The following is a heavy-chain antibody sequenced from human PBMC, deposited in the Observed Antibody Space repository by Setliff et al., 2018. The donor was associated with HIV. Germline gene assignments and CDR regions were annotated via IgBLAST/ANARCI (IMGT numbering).Heavy chain of an antibody. Sequence: ASVKVSCKASGYTFTSYPMHWVRQAPGQGLEWMGVINTSGGSAGYAEKFRGRVTMTRDTSTSTVYMELSSLRFDDTAVYYCARVPILRYASPVDMWGQGTLVTVSS. J-gene: IGHJ4*02. D-gene: IGHD3-9*01. V-gene: IGHV1-46*01. CDR3: ARVPILRYASPVDM. CDR1: GYTFTSYP. CDR2: INTSGGSA.